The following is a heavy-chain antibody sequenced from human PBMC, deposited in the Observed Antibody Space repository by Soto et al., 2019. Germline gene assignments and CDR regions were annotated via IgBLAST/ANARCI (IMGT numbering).Heavy chain of an antibody. CDR3: ARLMVVAARNPYYFDY. J-gene: IGHJ4*02. V-gene: IGHV3-7*03. Sequence: SLRLSCAASGFTFSSYWMSWVRQAPGKGLEWVANIKQDGSEKYYVDSVKGRFTISRDNAKNSLYLQMNSLRAEDTAVYYCARLMVVAARNPYYFDYWGQGTLVTVSS. D-gene: IGHD2-15*01. CDR1: GFTFSSYW. CDR2: IKQDGSEK.